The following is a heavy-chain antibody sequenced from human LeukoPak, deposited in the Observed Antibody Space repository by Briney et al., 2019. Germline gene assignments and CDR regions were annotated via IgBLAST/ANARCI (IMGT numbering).Heavy chain of an antibody. CDR3: ARVIQVRGVIADYGMDV. CDR1: GGSISSYC. D-gene: IGHD3-10*01. V-gene: IGHV4-59*01. Sequence: SETLSLTCTVSGGSISSYCWSWIRQPPGKGLEWIGYIYYSGSTNYNPSPKSRVTISVDTSKNQFSLKLSSVTAADTAVYYCARVIQVRGVIADYGMDVWGKGTTVTVSS. CDR2: IYYSGST. J-gene: IGHJ6*04.